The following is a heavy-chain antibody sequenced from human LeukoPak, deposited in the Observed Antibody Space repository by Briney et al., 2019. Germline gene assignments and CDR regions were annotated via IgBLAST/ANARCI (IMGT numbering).Heavy chain of an antibody. Sequence: GASVKVSCKASGYTFTGYYMHWVRLAPGQGLEWMGWINPNSGGTNYAQKFQGRVTMTRDTSISTAYMELSRLRSDDTAVYYCARAFCSPSCYMGDGYWGQGTLVTVSS. CDR2: INPNSGGT. CDR3: ARAFCSPSCYMGDGY. D-gene: IGHD2-2*02. J-gene: IGHJ4*02. CDR1: GYTFTGYY. V-gene: IGHV1-2*02.